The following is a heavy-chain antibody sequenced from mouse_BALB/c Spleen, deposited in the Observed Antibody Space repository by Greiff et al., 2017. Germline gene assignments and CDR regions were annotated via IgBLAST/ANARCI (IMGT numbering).Heavy chain of an antibody. CDR2: ISYDGSN. D-gene: IGHD2-1*01. V-gene: IGHV3-6*02. J-gene: IGHJ3*01. CDR1: GYSITSGYY. Sequence: EVKVEESGPGLVKPSQSLSLTCSVTGYSITSGYYWNWIRQFPGNKLEWMGYISYDGSNNYNPSLKNRISITRDTSKNQFFLKLNSVTTEDTATYYCARDGNRFAYWGQGTLVTVSA. CDR3: ARDGNRFAY.